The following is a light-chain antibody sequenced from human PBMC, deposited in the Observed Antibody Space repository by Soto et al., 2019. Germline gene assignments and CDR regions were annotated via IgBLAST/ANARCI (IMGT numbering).Light chain of an antibody. Sequence: QSALTPPASVSGSPGHSITISCTGTSTDIGVYNHVSWYQQHPGKAPKVMISVVTNRPSGVSNRFSGSRLGVSDSLSISGLQSEAEANYYGYSYTTSATLVFCGGTNQTVL. J-gene: IGLJ3*02. V-gene: IGLV2-14*01. CDR2: VVT. CDR1: STDIGVYNH. CDR3: YSYTTSATLV.